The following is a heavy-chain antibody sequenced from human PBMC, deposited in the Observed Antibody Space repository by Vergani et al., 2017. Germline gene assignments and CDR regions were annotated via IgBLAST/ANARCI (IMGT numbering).Heavy chain of an antibody. Sequence: EVQLVESGGGLVQPGRSLRLSCAASGFTFDDYAMHLVRQAPGKGLEWVSGIATAGDTYNPGSVKGRFTISRENAKNSLYLHMNSLRAGDTAVYYCARGGRYGDYDHPFDYWGQGTLVTVSS. CDR2: IATAGDT. CDR1: GFTFDDYA. CDR3: ARGGRYGDYDHPFDY. D-gene: IGHD4-17*01. J-gene: IGHJ4*02. V-gene: IGHV3-13*01.